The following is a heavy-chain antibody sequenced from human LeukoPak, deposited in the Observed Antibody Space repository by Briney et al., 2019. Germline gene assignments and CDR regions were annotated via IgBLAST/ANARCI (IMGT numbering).Heavy chain of an antibody. CDR2: INHSGST. CDR1: RGSFSGYY. D-gene: IGHD3-22*01. Sequence: SETLSLTCAVYRGSFSGYYWSWIRQPPGKGLEWIGEINHSGSTNYNPSLKSRVTISVDTSKNQFSLKLSSVTAADTAVYYCARKQTNYYDSSGYFDYWGQGTLVTVSS. V-gene: IGHV4-34*01. CDR3: ARKQTNYYDSSGYFDY. J-gene: IGHJ4*02.